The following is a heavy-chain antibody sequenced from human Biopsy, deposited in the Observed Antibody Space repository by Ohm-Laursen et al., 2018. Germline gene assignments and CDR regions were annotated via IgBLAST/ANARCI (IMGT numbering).Heavy chain of an antibody. CDR1: GDSISSYY. D-gene: IGHD3-22*01. Sequence: GTLSLTCSVSGDSISSYYWSWIRQPPGKGLQWIGYVYYTGSTDYNPSLQSRVTISVDTSKNHFSLRLRSVTPADTAIYYCARDRGYYSDRAVPGYFDLWGRGTLVTVSS. J-gene: IGHJ2*01. V-gene: IGHV4-59*01. CDR2: VYYTGST. CDR3: ARDRGYYSDRAVPGYFDL.